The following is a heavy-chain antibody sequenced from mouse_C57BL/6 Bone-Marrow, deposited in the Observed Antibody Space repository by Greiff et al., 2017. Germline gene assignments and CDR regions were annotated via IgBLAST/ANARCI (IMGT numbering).Heavy chain of an antibody. Sequence: EVKLVESGGGLVQSGRSLRLSCATSGFTFSDFYMEWVRQAPGKGLEWIAASRNKANDYTTEYSASVKGRFIVSRDTSQSILYLQMNALRAEDTAIYYCARDEVWSYAMDYWGQGTSVTVSS. J-gene: IGHJ4*01. CDR2: SRNKANDYTT. CDR1: GFTFSDFY. V-gene: IGHV7-1*01. D-gene: IGHD1-1*02. CDR3: ARDEVWSYAMDY.